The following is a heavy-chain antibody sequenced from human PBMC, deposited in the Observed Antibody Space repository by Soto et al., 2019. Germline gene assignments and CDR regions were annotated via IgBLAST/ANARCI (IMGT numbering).Heavy chain of an antibody. V-gene: IGHV4-31*03. J-gene: IGHJ4*02. CDR2: IYYSGST. CDR1: GGSISSGGYY. Sequence: SETLSLTCTVSGGSISSGGYYWSWIRQHPGKGLEWIGYIYYSGSTYYNPSLKSRVTISVDTSKNQFSLKLSSVTAADTAVYYCARKELGPMVTFDYWGQGTLVTVSS. D-gene: IGHD5-18*01. CDR3: ARKELGPMVTFDY.